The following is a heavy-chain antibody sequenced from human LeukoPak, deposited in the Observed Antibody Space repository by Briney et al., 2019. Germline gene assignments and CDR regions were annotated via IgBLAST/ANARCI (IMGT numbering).Heavy chain of an antibody. CDR2: IYWDDDK. J-gene: IGHJ4*02. Sequence: SGPTLVNPTQTLTLTCTVSGFSLSTSGVGVGWIRQPPGKALEWLALIYWDDDKRYRPSLKNRLTITKDTSKNQVVLTMTNMDPVDTGTYYCAHRVAYSTDSGNYLSLGYFDYWGQGTLVTVSS. D-gene: IGHD1-26*01. CDR1: GFSLSTSGVG. V-gene: IGHV2-5*02. CDR3: AHRVAYSTDSGNYLSLGYFDY.